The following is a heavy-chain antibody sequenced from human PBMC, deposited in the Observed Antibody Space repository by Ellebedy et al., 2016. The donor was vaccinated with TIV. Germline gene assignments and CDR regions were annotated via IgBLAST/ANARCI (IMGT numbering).Heavy chain of an antibody. CDR3: AGSWGWRHEY. CDR2: IKQDASET. CDR1: GFSFSDFW. J-gene: IGHJ4*02. Sequence: GGSLRLSXRGSGFSFSDFWMNWVRQAPGKGLEWVGNIKQDASETLYVDSVKGRFTISRDNARNSLYLQINDRRAEDTAVYYCAGSWGWRHEYWGQGTLVTVSS. V-gene: IGHV3-7*01. D-gene: IGHD1-26*01.